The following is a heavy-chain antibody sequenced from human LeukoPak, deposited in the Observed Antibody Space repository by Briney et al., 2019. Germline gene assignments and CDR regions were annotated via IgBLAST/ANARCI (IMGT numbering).Heavy chain of an antibody. CDR1: GFIFSTYT. Sequence: GGSLRLSCAASGFIFSTYTMNWVRQAPGRGLEWVSSISSSGGSTYYADSVKGRFTISRDNSKNTLYLQVNSLRTEDTAVYYCAKAAVYHDSCPDSWGQGTLVTVSS. D-gene: IGHD5/OR15-5a*01. V-gene: IGHV3-23*01. CDR2: ISSSGGST. CDR3: AKAAVYHDSCPDS. J-gene: IGHJ4*02.